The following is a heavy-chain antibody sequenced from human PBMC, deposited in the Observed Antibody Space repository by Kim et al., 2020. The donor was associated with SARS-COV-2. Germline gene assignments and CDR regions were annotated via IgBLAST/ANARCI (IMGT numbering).Heavy chain of an antibody. CDR2: FDPEDGET. V-gene: IGHV1-24*01. D-gene: IGHD3-3*01. Sequence: ASVKVSCKVSGYTLTELSMHWVRQAPGKGLEWMGGFDPEDGETIYAQKFQGRVTMTEDTSTDTAYMELSSLRSEDTAVYYCATGRKLGMDFPFDYWGQGTLVTVSS. CDR3: ATGRKLGMDFPFDY. CDR1: GYTLTELS. J-gene: IGHJ4*02.